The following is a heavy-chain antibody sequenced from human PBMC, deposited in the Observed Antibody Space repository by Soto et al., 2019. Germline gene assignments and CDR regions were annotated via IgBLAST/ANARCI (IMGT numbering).Heavy chain of an antibody. CDR3: ARASIAAAGREGYYYDYHGMDV. CDR2: IYPGDSDT. Sequence: KRAGEGSGWKFTIYCFGSVHQKPRKGLEWMGIIYPGDSDTRYSPSFQGQVTISADKSISTAYLQWSSLKASDTAMYYCARASIAAAGREGYYYDYHGMDVWRQGTTVSVSS. J-gene: IGHJ6*01. D-gene: IGHD6-13*01. CDR1: GWKFTIYC. V-gene: IGHV5-51*07.